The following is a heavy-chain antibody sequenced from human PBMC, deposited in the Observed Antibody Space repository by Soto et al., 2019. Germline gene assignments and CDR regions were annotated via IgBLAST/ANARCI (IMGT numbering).Heavy chain of an antibody. V-gene: IGHV4-34*01. CDR3: ARAPDNYYFDS. Sequence: SETLSLTCAVYGGSFNGNYWTWIRQPPGKGPEWIGDINHSGSTNYNPSLKSRVTMSVDTSKNQFSLNLRSVTAADMAVFYCARAPDNYYFDSWGQGTLVTVSS. CDR1: GGSFNGNY. J-gene: IGHJ4*02. D-gene: IGHD1-1*01. CDR2: INHSGST.